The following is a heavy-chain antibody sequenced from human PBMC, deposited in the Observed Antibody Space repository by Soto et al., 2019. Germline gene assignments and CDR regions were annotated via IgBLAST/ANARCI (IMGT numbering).Heavy chain of an antibody. Sequence: ASETLSLTCTVSGGSVSSGSYYWSWIRQPPGKGLEWIGYIYYSGSTNYNPSLKSRVTISVDTSKNQFSLKLSSVTAADTAVYYCARLWGYYNEYWGQGTLVTVSS. CDR3: ARLWGYYNEY. D-gene: IGHD3-22*01. V-gene: IGHV4-61*01. J-gene: IGHJ4*02. CDR2: IYYSGST. CDR1: GGSVSSGSYY.